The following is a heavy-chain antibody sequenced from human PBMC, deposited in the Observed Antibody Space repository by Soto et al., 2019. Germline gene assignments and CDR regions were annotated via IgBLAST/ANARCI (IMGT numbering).Heavy chain of an antibody. CDR3: ARNSHLGDLSLGY. CDR1: GGSVSRGGYY. V-gene: IGHV4-31*03. CDR2: IRYDGRT. Sequence: QVQLQESGPGLVKPSQTLSLTCTVSGGSVSRGGYYWSWIRHYPGKGLEWIGYIRYDGRTYYDLSLKSRSPMSVDTSQNEFALHLNSVTAADTAVYHCARNSHLGDLSLGYWGQGILVSLSS. J-gene: IGHJ4*02. D-gene: IGHD3-16*02.